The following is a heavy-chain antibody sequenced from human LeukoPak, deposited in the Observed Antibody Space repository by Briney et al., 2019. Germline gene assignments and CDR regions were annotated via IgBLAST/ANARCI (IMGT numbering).Heavy chain of an antibody. Sequence: SETLSLTCAVSDYSISSGYYWGWIRQPPGKGLEWIASIYHSGSTYYNPSLKSRVTISADTSKNESSLKVTSVTAADTAVYYCARTKGTLVRGSFDYWGQGILVTVSS. D-gene: IGHD3-10*01. CDR2: IYHSGST. CDR3: ARTKGTLVRGSFDY. J-gene: IGHJ4*02. CDR1: DYSISSGYY. V-gene: IGHV4-38-2*01.